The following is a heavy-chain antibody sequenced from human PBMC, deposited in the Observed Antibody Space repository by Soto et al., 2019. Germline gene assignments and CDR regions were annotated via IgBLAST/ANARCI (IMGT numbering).Heavy chain of an antibody. D-gene: IGHD2-15*01. CDR1: GFTFSSYA. Sequence: GGSLRLSCAASGFTFSSYAMSWVRQAPGKGLEWVSAISGSGGSTYYADSVKGRFTISRDNSKNTLYLQMNSLRAEDTAVYYCAKDAGGGYCSGGSCYSADYWGQGTLVTVSS. V-gene: IGHV3-23*01. CDR3: AKDAGGGYCSGGSCYSADY. CDR2: ISGSGGST. J-gene: IGHJ4*02.